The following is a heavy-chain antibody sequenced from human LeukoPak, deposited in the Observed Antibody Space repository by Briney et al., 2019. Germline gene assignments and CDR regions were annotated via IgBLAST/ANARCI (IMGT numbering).Heavy chain of an antibody. V-gene: IGHV3-30*02. Sequence: GGSLRLSCAASGFTFSGYGMHWVRQAPGKGLEWVAFIRYDGSKKYYADSVKGRFTISRDNSKNTLYLQMNSLRAEDTAVYYCAKDKSYSIHYWGQGTLVTVSS. J-gene: IGHJ4*02. CDR2: IRYDGSKK. D-gene: IGHD1-26*01. CDR1: GFTFSGYG. CDR3: AKDKSYSIHY.